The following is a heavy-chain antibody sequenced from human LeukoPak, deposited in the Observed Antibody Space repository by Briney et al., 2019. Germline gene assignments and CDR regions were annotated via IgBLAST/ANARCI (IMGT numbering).Heavy chain of an antibody. CDR1: GGSISSYY. V-gene: IGHV4-59*01. Sequence: SETLSLTCTVSGGSISSYYWSRIRQPPGKGLEWIGYIYYSGSTNYNPSLKSRVTISVDTSKNQFSLKLSSVTAADTAVYYCARVPYYYGSGSYRIAFDIWAKGQWSPSLQ. CDR3: ARVPYYYGSGSYRIAFDI. J-gene: IGHJ3*02. CDR2: IYYSGST. D-gene: IGHD3-10*01.